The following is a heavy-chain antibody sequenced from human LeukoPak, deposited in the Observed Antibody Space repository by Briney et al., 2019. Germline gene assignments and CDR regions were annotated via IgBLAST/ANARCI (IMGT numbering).Heavy chain of an antibody. CDR3: ARLDEDFWSGYPSNFDY. CDR2: IYSGGST. D-gene: IGHD3-3*01. CDR1: GFTASSNY. J-gene: IGHJ4*02. V-gene: IGHV3-53*01. Sequence: GGSLRLSCAASGFTASSNYMSWVRQAPGKGLECVSVIYSGGSTYYADSVKGRFTISRDNSKNTLYLQMNSLRAEDTAVYYCARLDEDFWSGYPSNFDYWGQGTLVTVSS.